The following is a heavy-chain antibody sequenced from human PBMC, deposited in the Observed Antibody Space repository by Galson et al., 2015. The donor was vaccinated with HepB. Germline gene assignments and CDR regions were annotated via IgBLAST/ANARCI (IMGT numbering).Heavy chain of an antibody. V-gene: IGHV4-59*01. CDR3: ARLSAAALDP. D-gene: IGHD6-13*01. J-gene: IGHJ5*02. CDR1: GGSISTYY. CDR2: ISYSGGP. Sequence: LSLTCTVSGGSISTYYWSWIRQPPGKGLEWIAYISYSGGPIFNPSLKSRVTISIDTSRTQFSLNLSYVTAADTALYYCARLSAAALDPWGQGTLVTVSS.